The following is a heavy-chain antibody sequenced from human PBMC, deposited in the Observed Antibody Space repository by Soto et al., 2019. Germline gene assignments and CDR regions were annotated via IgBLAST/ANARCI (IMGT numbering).Heavy chain of an antibody. D-gene: IGHD3-10*01. J-gene: IGHJ5*02. Sequence: ASVKVSCKASGYTFTNYEINWVRQATGQGLEWTGWMNPGSGNTGYAHKFQGRVTMTRNISISTAYMELSRLGSDDTAIYYCARMASSGSLNWFDPWGQGTPVTVSS. V-gene: IGHV1-8*01. CDR3: ARMASSGSLNWFDP. CDR1: GYTFTNYE. CDR2: MNPGSGNT.